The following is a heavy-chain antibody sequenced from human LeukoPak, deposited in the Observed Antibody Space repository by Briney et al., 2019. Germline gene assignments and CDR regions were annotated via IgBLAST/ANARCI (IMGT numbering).Heavy chain of an antibody. CDR1: GYILTELS. CDR2: FDPEDGET. Sequence: ASVKVSCKVSGYILTELSMHWVRQAPGKGLEWMGGFDPEDGETIYAQKFQGRVTMTEDTSTDTAYMGLSSLRSEDTAVYYCATGCSGGSCYLDYWGQGTLVTVSS. CDR3: ATGCSGGSCYLDY. D-gene: IGHD2-15*01. V-gene: IGHV1-24*01. J-gene: IGHJ4*02.